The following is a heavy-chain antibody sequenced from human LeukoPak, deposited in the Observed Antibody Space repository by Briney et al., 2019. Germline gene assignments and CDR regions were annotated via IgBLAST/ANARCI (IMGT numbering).Heavy chain of an antibody. CDR1: GFTFSDHY. J-gene: IGHJ4*02. V-gene: IGHV3-11*04. CDR2: IYNGGDTI. D-gene: IGHD6-19*01. Sequence: GGSLRLSCATSGFTFSDHYMTWIRQAPGKGLETVSYIYNGGDTIYYADSVRGRFTISRDNAESSLYLQMNSLRAEDTAVYYCARGSGWSEAYWGQGTLVTVSS. CDR3: ARGSGWSEAY.